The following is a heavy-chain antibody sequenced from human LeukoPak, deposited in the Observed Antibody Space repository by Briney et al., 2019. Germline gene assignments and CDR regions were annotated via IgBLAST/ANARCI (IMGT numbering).Heavy chain of an antibody. CDR2: INPNSGGT. Sequence: ASVKASCKASGYTFTGYYMHWVRQAPGQGLEWMGWINPNSGGTNYAQKFQGRVTMTRDTSISTAYMELSRLRSDDTAVYYCQVVVAATPYYFDYWGQGTLVTVSS. D-gene: IGHD2-15*01. CDR3: QVVVAATPYYFDY. V-gene: IGHV1-2*02. J-gene: IGHJ4*02. CDR1: GYTFTGYY.